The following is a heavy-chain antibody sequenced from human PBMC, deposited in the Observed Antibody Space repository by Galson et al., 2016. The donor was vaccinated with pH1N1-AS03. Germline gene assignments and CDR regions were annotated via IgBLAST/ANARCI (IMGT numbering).Heavy chain of an antibody. V-gene: IGHV3-15*01. J-gene: IGHJ4*01. Sequence: SLRLSCAVSEFTFSSAWMSWVRQAPGKRLEWVGHIKSEGDGGGASDHAAPVKGRFTISRDDSENTLYLQMNSLKSEDTGVYYCTTAHGSGPGEFGYWGHGTLVTVSS. CDR2: IKSEGDGGGAS. CDR1: EFTFSSAW. CDR3: TTAHGSGPGEFGY. D-gene: IGHD3-10*01.